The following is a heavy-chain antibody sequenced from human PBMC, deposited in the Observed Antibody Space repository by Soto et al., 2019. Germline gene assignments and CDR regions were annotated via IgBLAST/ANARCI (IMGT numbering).Heavy chain of an antibody. CDR3: VCNGYYSLDH. CDR2: IHHSGGI. D-gene: IGHD6-25*01. CDR1: GDSMSSADW. Sequence: QVQLQESGPGLVKPSGTLSLTCAVSGDSMSSADWWSWVRQPPGKGLEWIGEIHHSGGINYHPSLRSRVTISVDMSKNQFSLHLSSVTAADTAVYFCVCNGYYSLDHWGQGTLVIVSP. J-gene: IGHJ4*02. V-gene: IGHV4-4*02.